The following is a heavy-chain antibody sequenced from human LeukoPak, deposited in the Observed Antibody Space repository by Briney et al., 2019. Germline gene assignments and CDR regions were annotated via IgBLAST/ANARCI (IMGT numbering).Heavy chain of an antibody. J-gene: IGHJ4*02. CDR3: ARTEYYFDH. V-gene: IGHV4-59*01. CDR1: GGSISSYY. D-gene: IGHD3-10*01. CDR2: IYYSGST. Sequence: KPSETLSLTCTVSGGSISSYYWSWIRQPPGKGLEWIGYIYYSGSTNYNPSPKSRVTMSADTSKNQFSLKLSSVTAADTAVYYCARTEYYFDHWGQGTLVTVSS.